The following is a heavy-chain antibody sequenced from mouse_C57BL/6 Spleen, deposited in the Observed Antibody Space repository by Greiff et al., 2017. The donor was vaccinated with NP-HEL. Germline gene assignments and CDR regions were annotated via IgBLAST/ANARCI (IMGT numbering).Heavy chain of an antibody. Sequence: QVQLQQSGPELVKPGASVKISCKASGYAFSSSWMNWVKQRPGKGLEWIGRIYPGDGDTNYNGKFKGKATLTADKSSSTAYMQLSSLTSEDSAVYFCARCLYDGYTGYFDYWGQGTTLTVSS. D-gene: IGHD2-3*01. V-gene: IGHV1-82*01. CDR3: ARCLYDGYTGYFDY. CDR2: IYPGDGDT. CDR1: GYAFSSSW. J-gene: IGHJ2*01.